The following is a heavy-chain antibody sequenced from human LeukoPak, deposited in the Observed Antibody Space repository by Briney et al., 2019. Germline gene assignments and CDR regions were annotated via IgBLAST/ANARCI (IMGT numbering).Heavy chain of an antibody. CDR3: ARDRETYCGGDCYSGAFDI. Sequence: PGGSLRLSYAASGFTFSDYYMSWIRQAPGKGLEWVSYISSSGSTIYYADSVKGRFTISRDNAKNSLYLQMNSLRAEDTAVYYCARDRETYCGGDCYSGAFDIWGQGTMVTVSS. CDR2: ISSSGSTI. J-gene: IGHJ3*02. V-gene: IGHV3-11*01. CDR1: GFTFSDYY. D-gene: IGHD2-21*01.